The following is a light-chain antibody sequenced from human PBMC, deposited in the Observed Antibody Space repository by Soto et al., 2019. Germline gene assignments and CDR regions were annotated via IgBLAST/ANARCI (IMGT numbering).Light chain of an antibody. V-gene: IGLV1-51*01. CDR3: DTSDSTLSAVV. J-gene: IGLJ2*01. CDR1: SSNIGKNY. CDR2: DNN. Sequence: QSALTQPPSVSAAPGQKVIISCSGNSSNIGKNYVSWFQQFPGTAPKLLIYDNNKRPSGIPDRFSGSNSGTSATLGITGLHTGDEADYYCDTSDSTLSAVVFGGGTKLTVL.